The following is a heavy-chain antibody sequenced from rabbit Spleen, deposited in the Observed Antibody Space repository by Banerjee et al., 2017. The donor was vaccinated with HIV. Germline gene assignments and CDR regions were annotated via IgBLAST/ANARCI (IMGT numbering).Heavy chain of an antibody. CDR3: ARGIVYGFAGDTYPPYGMDL. D-gene: IGHD6-1*01. CDR2: IYGGSSDST. CDR1: GFSFSFSYW. Sequence: QQRLVESGGGLVKPGASLTLTCKASGFSFSFSYWICWVRQAPGKGLEWIACIYGGSSDSTYYASWAKGRFTISKTSSTTVTLQMTSLTAADTATYFCARGIVYGFAGDTYPPYGMDLWGQGTLVTVS. J-gene: IGHJ6*01. V-gene: IGHV1S45*01.